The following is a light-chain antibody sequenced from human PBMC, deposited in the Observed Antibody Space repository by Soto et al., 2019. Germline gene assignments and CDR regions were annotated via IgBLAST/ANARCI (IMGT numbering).Light chain of an antibody. V-gene: IGKV1-39*01. J-gene: IGKJ1*01. CDR3: LQTYNLPRT. CDR2: GAS. Sequence: DIQMTQSPSSLSASVGARVTITCRASLTIGDSLSWFQQKAGKPPTLLIYGASALQSGVPARFSGSGSGTDFTLTISNMQREDFASYYCLQTYNLPRTFVQGTKVEFK. CDR1: LTIGDS.